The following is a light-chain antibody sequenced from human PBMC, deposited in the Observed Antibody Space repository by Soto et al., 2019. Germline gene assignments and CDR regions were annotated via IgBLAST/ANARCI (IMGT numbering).Light chain of an antibody. Sequence: SYELTQPPSVSVAPGKTARITCGGNNIGSKSVHWYQQKPGQAPVLVIYYDSDRPSGIPERFSGSNSGNTATLTTSRVEAGDEADYYCQVWDSSSDHRGVFGTGTKVTVL. J-gene: IGLJ1*01. V-gene: IGLV3-21*04. CDR2: YDS. CDR3: QVWDSSSDHRGV. CDR1: NIGSKS.